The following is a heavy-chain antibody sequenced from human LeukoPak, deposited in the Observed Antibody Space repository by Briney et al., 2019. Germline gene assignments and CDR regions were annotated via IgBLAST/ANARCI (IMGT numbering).Heavy chain of an antibody. CDR2: IYYSGST. J-gene: IGHJ4*02. CDR3: ARAPRNYDILTGYYIDKIDY. Sequence: SETLSLTCTVSGGSISSYCWSWIRQPPGKGLEWIGYIYYSGSTNYNPSLKSRVTISVDTSKNQSSLKLSSVTAADTAVYYCARAPRNYDILTGYYIDKIDYWGQGTLVTVSS. D-gene: IGHD3-9*01. CDR1: GGSISSYC. V-gene: IGHV4-59*01.